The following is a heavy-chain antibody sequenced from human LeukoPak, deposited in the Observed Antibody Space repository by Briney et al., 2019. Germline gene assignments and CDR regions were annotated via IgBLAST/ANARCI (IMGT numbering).Heavy chain of an antibody. D-gene: IGHD3-16*01. CDR1: GFTFSSYW. J-gene: IGHJ6*02. CDR3: AKGGGLDV. CDR2: INHNGNVN. V-gene: IGHV3-7*03. Sequence: GGSLRPSCAASGFTFSSYWMNWARQAPGKGLEWVASINHNGNVNYYVDSVKGRFTISRDNAKNSLYLQMSNLRAEDTAVYFCAKGGGLDVWGQGATVTVSS.